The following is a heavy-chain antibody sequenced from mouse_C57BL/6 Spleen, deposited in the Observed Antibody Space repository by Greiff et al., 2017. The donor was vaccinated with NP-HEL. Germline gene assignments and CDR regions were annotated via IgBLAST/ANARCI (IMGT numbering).Heavy chain of an antibody. J-gene: IGHJ4*01. CDR2: INPYNGGT. D-gene: IGHD1-1*01. V-gene: IGHV1-19*01. Sequence: EVQLQQSGPVLVKPGASVKMSCKASGYTFTDYYMNWVKQSHGKSLEWIGVINPYNGGTSYNQKFKGKATLTVDKSSSTAYMELNSLTSEDSAVYYWARTGITTVVATDYAMDYWGQGTSVTVSS. CDR3: ARTGITTVVATDYAMDY. CDR1: GYTFTDYY.